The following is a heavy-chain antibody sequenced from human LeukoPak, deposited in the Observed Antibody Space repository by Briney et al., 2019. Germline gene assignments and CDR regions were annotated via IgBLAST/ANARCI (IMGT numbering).Heavy chain of an antibody. J-gene: IGHJ4*02. CDR2: ISSSSSYI. D-gene: IGHD3-22*01. V-gene: IGHV3-21*01. CDR1: GFTFSSYS. Sequence: GESLRLSCAASGFTFSSYSMNWVRQAPGKGLEWVSSISSSSSYIYYADSVKGRFTISRDNAKNSLFLQMNSLRAEDTAVYYCRYYDSSGSQTDYWGQGTLVTVSS. CDR3: RYYDSSGSQTDY.